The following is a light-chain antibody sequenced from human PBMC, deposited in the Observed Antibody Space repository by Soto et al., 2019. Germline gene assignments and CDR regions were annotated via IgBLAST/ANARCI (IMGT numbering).Light chain of an antibody. Sequence: EIVMTQSPATLSVSPGERVTLSCRASESLSTYLAWYQQKPGQAPRLLIYVPSTKATGIPARFSGSGSATDFTLTISSLQSEDFAVYYCQSYNDWPFTFGQGTKLEI. CDR3: QSYNDWPFT. V-gene: IGKV3-15*01. CDR2: VPS. J-gene: IGKJ2*01. CDR1: ESLSTY.